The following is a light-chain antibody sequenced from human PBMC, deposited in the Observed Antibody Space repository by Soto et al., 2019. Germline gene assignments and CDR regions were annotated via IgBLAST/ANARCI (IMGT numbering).Light chain of an antibody. V-gene: IGKV3-15*01. Sequence: IVMTQSPGTLSLSPGERATLSCRASQSVGTKLAWYQQRPGQAPRLLVYGASTRASGIPPRFSGSGSGTEFTLTISSLQSEDFAVYYCQQLNYWPRITFGQGTRLENK. CDR2: GAS. CDR1: QSVGTK. CDR3: QQLNYWPRIT. J-gene: IGKJ5*01.